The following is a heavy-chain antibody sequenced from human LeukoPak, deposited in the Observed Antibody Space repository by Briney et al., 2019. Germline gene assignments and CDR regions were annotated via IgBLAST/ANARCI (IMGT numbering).Heavy chain of an antibody. D-gene: IGHD3-22*01. J-gene: IGHJ4*02. CDR1: GFTFSSYA. Sequence: GGSLRLSCAASGFTFSSYAMSWLRQAPGKELEWVSAISGSGGSTYYADSVKGRFTISRDNSKNTLYLQMNSLRAEDTAVYYCAKSDSSGYYPLGYWGQGTLVTVSS. CDR2: ISGSGGST. CDR3: AKSDSSGYYPLGY. V-gene: IGHV3-23*01.